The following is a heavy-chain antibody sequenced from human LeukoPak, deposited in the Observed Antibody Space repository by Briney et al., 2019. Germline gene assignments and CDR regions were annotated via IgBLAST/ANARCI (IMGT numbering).Heavy chain of an antibody. CDR2: ISFSGST. CDR1: GGSISGSSSY. J-gene: IGHJ5*02. Sequence: SETLSLTCTVSGGSISGSSSYWGCIRQPPGKGLEWIGDISFSGSTYYNPSLKSRVTISVDMSKNQFSLKLTSVTAADTAVYYCARGVCSGGSCRNWFDPWGQGTLVTVSS. CDR3: ARGVCSGGSCRNWFDP. V-gene: IGHV4-39*01. D-gene: IGHD2-15*01.